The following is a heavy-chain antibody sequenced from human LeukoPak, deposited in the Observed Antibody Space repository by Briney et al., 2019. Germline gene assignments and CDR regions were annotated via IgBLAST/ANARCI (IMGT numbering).Heavy chain of an antibody. V-gene: IGHV4-39*01. Sequence: SETLSLTCTVSGGSISSSSFYWGWIRQPPGKGLEWIGSFYYSGTTYYNPSLKSRVTISVDTSKNQFSLKLRSVTAADTAVYYCARHAAAGGTSWFEPWGQGTLVTVSS. J-gene: IGHJ5*02. D-gene: IGHD6-13*01. CDR2: FYYSGTT. CDR3: ARHAAAGGTSWFEP. CDR1: GGSISSSSFY.